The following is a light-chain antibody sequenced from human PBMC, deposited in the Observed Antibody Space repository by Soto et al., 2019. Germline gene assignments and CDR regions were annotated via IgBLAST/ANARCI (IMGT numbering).Light chain of an antibody. J-gene: IGKJ2*01. V-gene: IGKV1-5*01. Sequence: DIHMTQSPSTLSASIGDTVTLTCRASQSLTGRLAWYQQKPGRPPKLLIYAVSMLESGVPSRFSGSDSGTDFTLTISSLRPDDFATFYCQQYKVYPYTFGQGTRL. CDR3: QQYKVYPYT. CDR2: AVS. CDR1: QSLTGR.